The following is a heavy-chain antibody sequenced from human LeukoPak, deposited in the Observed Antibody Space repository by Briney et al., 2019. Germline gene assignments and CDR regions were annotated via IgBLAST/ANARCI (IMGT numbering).Heavy chain of an antibody. CDR1: GGSISSYY. CDR3: ARQDNYDFWSGYYMNPPVYFDY. CDR2: IYYSGST. D-gene: IGHD3-3*01. Sequence: SETLSLTCTVSGGSISSYYWSWIRQPAGKGLEWIGSIYYSGSTYYNPSLKSRVTISVDTSKNQFSLKLSSVTAADTAVYYCARQDNYDFWSGYYMNPPVYFDYWGQGTLVTVSS. V-gene: IGHV4-59*05. J-gene: IGHJ4*02.